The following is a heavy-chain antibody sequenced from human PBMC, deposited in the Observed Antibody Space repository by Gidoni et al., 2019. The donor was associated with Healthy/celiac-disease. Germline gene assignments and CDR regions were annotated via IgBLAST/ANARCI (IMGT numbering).Heavy chain of an antibody. CDR2: IIPILGIA. CDR3: ARADPWLESPHFDY. J-gene: IGHJ4*02. Sequence: QVQLVQSGAEVKKPGSSVKVSCKASGGTFSSYTISWVRQAPGQGLEWMGRIIPILGIANYAQKFQGRVTITADKSTSTAYMELSSLRSEDTAVYYCARADPWLESPHFDYWGQGTLVTVSS. CDR1: GGTFSSYT. D-gene: IGHD3-22*01. V-gene: IGHV1-69*02.